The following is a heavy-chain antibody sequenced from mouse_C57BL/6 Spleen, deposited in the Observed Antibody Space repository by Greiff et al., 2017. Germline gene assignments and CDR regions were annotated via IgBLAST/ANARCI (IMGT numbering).Heavy chain of an antibody. V-gene: IGHV5-16*01. J-gene: IGHJ4*01. CDR1: GFTFSDYY. CDR2: INYDGSST. D-gene: IGHD2-4*01. CDR3: AREGIYYDYDGDAMDY. Sequence: EVKVVESEGGLVQPGSSMKLSCTASGFTFSDYYMAWVRQVPEKGLEWVANINYDGSSTYYLDSLKSRFIISRDNAKNILYLQMSSLKSEDTATYYCAREGIYYDYDGDAMDYWGQGTSVTVSS.